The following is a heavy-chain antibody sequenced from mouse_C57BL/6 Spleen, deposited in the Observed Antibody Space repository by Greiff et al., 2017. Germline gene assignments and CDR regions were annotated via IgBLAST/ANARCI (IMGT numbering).Heavy chain of an antibody. Sequence: HVKQSGPELVKPGASVKISCKASGYSFTDYNMNWVKQSNGKSLEWIGVITPNYGTTSYNQKFKGKATLTVDQSSSSAYMQHNSLTSEDSAVYYCARSGTYYGNSYSMDYWGQGTSVTVSS. V-gene: IGHV1-39*01. J-gene: IGHJ4*01. D-gene: IGHD2-10*01. CDR3: ARSGTYYGNSYSMDY. CDR2: ITPNYGTT. CDR1: GYSFTDYN.